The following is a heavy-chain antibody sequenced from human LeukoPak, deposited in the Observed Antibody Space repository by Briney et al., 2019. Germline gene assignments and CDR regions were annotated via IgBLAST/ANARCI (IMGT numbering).Heavy chain of an antibody. CDR2: IKQDGSEK. V-gene: IGHV3-7*01. CDR3: ARGNVAVSRDY. D-gene: IGHD2-15*01. Sequence: PGGSLRLSCAASGFTFSSYWMSWVRQAPGKGLEWVANIKQDGSEKYYVDSVKGRFTISRDNVKNSLYLQMNSLRAEDTAVYYCARGNVAVSRDYWGQGTLATVSS. CDR1: GFTFSSYW. J-gene: IGHJ4*02.